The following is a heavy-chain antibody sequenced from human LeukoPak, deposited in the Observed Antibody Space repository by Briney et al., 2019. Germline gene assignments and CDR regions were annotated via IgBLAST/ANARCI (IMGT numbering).Heavy chain of an antibody. V-gene: IGHV3-23*01. CDR3: AKTIYYYDSSGYFDY. Sequence: PGGSLRLSCVASGFTFSNYGMSWVRQAPGKGLEWVSAISGSGGSTYYADSVKGRFTISRDNSKNTLYLQMNSLRAEDTAVYYCAKTIYYYDSSGYFDYWGQGTLVTVSS. CDR2: ISGSGGST. CDR1: GFTFSNYG. D-gene: IGHD3-22*01. J-gene: IGHJ4*02.